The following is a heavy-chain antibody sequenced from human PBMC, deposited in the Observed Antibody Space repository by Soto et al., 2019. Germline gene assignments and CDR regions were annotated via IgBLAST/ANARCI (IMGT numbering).Heavy chain of an antibody. Sequence: GASVKVSCKASGNTFTNYYVHWVRQAPGQGLEWMGTINPSGGHTTYSQNFLGRVTMTRDTSTSTLYMELTSLTSDDTAVYYCARGGHVVVVTAAFDYRGQGTLVTVSS. V-gene: IGHV1-46*01. CDR1: GNTFTNYY. CDR3: ARGGHVVVVTAAFDY. J-gene: IGHJ4*02. CDR2: INPSGGHT. D-gene: IGHD2-21*02.